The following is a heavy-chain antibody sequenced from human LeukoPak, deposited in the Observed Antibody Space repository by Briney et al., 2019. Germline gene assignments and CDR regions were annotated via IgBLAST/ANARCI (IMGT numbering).Heavy chain of an antibody. J-gene: IGHJ4*02. V-gene: IGHV3-33*08. CDR2: IWYDGSNK. CDR1: GFTFSSYG. Sequence: GGSLRLSCAASGFTFSSYGMHWVRQAPGKGLEWVAVIWYDGSNKYYADSVKGRFTISRDNSKNTLYLQMNSLRAEDTAVYYCAREGEVIYYFDYWGQGTLVTVSS. CDR3: AREGEVIYYFDY. D-gene: IGHD3-16*02.